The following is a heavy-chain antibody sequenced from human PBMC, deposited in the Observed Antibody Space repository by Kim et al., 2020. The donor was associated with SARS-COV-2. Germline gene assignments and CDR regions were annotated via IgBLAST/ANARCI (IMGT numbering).Heavy chain of an antibody. J-gene: IGHJ2*01. D-gene: IGHD7-27*01. Sequence: SETLSLTCTVSGGSISSGSYYWSWIRQPAGKGLEWIGRIYTSGSTNYNPSLKSRVTISVDTSKNQFSLKLSSVTAADTAVYYCARDGGRLRRWGNWYFDLWGRGTLLTVSS. CDR3: ARDGGRLRRWGNWYFDL. CDR1: GGSISSGSYY. CDR2: IYTSGST. V-gene: IGHV4-61*02.